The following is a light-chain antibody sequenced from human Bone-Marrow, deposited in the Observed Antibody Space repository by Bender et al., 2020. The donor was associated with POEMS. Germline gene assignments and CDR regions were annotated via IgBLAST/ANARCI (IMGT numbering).Light chain of an antibody. CDR1: SSNTGSGYD. Sequence: QSVLTQPPSVSGAPGQRVTISCTGSSSNTGSGYDINWYQHLPGTAPKLLIYGYNNRPSGVPDRFSGSKSGTSASLAITGLQPEDEADYYCQSYDSNLSGYLFGGGTKLTVL. CDR3: QSYDSNLSGYL. V-gene: IGLV1-40*01. CDR2: GYN. J-gene: IGLJ2*01.